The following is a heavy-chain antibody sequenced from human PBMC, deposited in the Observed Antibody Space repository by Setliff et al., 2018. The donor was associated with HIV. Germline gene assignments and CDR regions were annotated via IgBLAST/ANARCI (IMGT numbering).Heavy chain of an antibody. V-gene: IGHV1-18*04. CDR1: GYTFTAYY. Sequence: GASVKVSCKTSGYTFTAYYIHWVRQAPGQGLEWMGWSSAYNGNTNYAPQFQGRVSVTTDTATSTVHMELGSLRSDDTAMYYCARDMDYSNPDYWGQGTLVTVSS. D-gene: IGHD4-4*01. J-gene: IGHJ4*02. CDR3: ARDMDYSNPDY. CDR2: SSAYNGNT.